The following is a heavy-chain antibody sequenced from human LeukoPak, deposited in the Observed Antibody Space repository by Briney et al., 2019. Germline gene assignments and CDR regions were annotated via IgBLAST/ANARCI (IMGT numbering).Heavy chain of an antibody. CDR1: GYTFTSYG. V-gene: IGHV1-2*02. J-gene: IGHJ4*02. CDR2: INPNSGGT. Sequence: ASVKVSCKASGYTFTSYGISWVRQAPGQVLEWMGWINPNSGGTNYAQKFQGRVTMTRDTSISTAYMELSRLRSDDTAVYYCALGSGSYSYYFDYWGQGTLVTVSS. CDR3: ALGSGSYSYYFDY. D-gene: IGHD1-26*01.